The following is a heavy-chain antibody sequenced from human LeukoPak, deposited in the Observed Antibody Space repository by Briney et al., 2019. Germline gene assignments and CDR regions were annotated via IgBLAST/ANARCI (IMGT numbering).Heavy chain of an antibody. CDR3: AREGGGYSSSWYEGYFDY. CDR2: INPNSGGT. Sequence: ASVKVSCKASGYTFTAYYMHWVRQAPGQGLEWMGWINPNSGGTNYAQKFQGRVTMTRDTSISTAYMELSRLRSDDTAVYYCAREGGGYSSSWYEGYFDYWGQGTLVTVSS. V-gene: IGHV1-2*02. CDR1: GYTFTAYY. J-gene: IGHJ4*02. D-gene: IGHD6-13*01.